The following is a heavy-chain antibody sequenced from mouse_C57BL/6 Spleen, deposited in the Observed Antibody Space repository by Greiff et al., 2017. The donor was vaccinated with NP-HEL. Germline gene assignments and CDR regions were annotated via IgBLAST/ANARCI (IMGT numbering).Heavy chain of an antibody. J-gene: IGHJ4*01. Sequence: VQLQQSGAELVKPGASVKISCKASGYAFSSYWMNWVKQRPGKGLEWIGQIYPGDGDTNYNGKFKGKATLTADKSSSTAYMQLSSLTSEDSAVYFCARSPLLGYYSNYVDYYAMDYWGQGTSVTVSS. CDR2: IYPGDGDT. CDR1: GYAFSSYW. D-gene: IGHD2-5*01. CDR3: ARSPLLGYYSNYVDYYAMDY. V-gene: IGHV1-80*01.